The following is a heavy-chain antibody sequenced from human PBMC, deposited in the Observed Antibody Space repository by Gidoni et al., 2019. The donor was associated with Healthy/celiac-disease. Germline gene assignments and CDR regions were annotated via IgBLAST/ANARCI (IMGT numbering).Heavy chain of an antibody. CDR1: VFTFSRYA. J-gene: IGHJ3*02. Sequence: EVQLLESGGGLVQPGGSLRLSYAASVFTFSRYAMCLVRQAPGKGLEWVSGISGSGGSTYYADSVKGRFTISRDNSKNTLYLQMNSLRAEDTAVYYCAKDRLAVYFDWLLDDAFDIWGQGTMVTVSS. CDR2: ISGSGGST. V-gene: IGHV3-23*01. D-gene: IGHD3-9*01. CDR3: AKDRLAVYFDWLLDDAFDI.